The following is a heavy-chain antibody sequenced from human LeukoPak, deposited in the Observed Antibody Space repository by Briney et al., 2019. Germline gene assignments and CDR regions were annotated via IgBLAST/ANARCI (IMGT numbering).Heavy chain of an antibody. CDR3: ARHFTYYYDTSGYPRDAFDI. D-gene: IGHD3-22*01. CDR2: IYYSGST. J-gene: IGHJ3*02. Sequence: SETLSLTCTVSGGSISGYYWSWIRQSPGKGLVWMGYIYYSGSTNYNPSLKSRATISLDMSKNQFSLQLSSVTAADTALYYCARHFTYYYDTSGYPRDAFDIWGQGTMVTVSS. V-gene: IGHV4-59*08. CDR1: GGSISGYY.